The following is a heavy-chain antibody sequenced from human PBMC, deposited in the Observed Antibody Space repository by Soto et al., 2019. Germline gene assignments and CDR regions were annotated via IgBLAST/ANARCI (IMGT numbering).Heavy chain of an antibody. Sequence: QVQLVESGGGVVQPGRSLRLSCAASGFTFSSYGMHWVRQAPGKGLEWVAVIWYDGSNKYYADSVKGRFTISRVNSKNTLYLQMNSLRAEDTAVYYCARDGAMVRGRRHYYYYGMDVWGQGTTVTVSS. D-gene: IGHD3-10*01. CDR3: ARDGAMVRGRRHYYYYGMDV. CDR2: IWYDGSNK. J-gene: IGHJ6*02. V-gene: IGHV3-33*01. CDR1: GFTFSSYG.